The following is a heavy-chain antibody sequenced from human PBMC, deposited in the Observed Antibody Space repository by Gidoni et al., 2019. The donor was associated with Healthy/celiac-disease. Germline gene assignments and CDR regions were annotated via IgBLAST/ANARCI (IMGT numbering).Heavy chain of an antibody. J-gene: IGHJ6*02. Sequence: EVQLVESGGGLVKPGGSLRLSCAASGFTFSSYSMNWVRQAPGKGLEWVSSISSSSSYIYYADSVKGRFTISRDNAKNSLYLQMNSLRAEDTAVYYCASPCSGGSCYRGARYYGMDVWGQGTTVTVSS. D-gene: IGHD2-15*01. V-gene: IGHV3-21*01. CDR3: ASPCSGGSCYRGARYYGMDV. CDR2: ISSSSSYI. CDR1: GFTFSSYS.